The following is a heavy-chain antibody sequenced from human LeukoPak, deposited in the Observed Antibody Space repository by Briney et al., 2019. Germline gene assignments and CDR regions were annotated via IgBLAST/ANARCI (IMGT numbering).Heavy chain of an antibody. D-gene: IGHD3-10*01. V-gene: IGHV3-9*01. CDR2: ISWNSGRI. CDR3: AKDKYYGSGSSAIFDY. Sequence: GGSLRLSCAASGFTFDDYAMHWVRQAPGKGLEWVSGISWNSGRIGYADSVKGRFTISRDNAKNSLYLQMNSLRAEDTAFYYCAKDKYYGSGSSAIFDYWGRGALVTVSS. CDR1: GFTFDDYA. J-gene: IGHJ4*02.